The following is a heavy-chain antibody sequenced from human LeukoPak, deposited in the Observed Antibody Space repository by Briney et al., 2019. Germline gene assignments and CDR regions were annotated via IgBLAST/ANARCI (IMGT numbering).Heavy chain of an antibody. D-gene: IGHD3-3*01. CDR2: IYTSGST. V-gene: IGHV4-61*02. J-gene: IGHJ3*02. CDR1: GGSISSGSYY. CDR3: AATIFGVAPHAFDI. Sequence: SETLSLTCTVSGGSISSGSYYWSWIRQPAGKGLEWIGRIYTSGSTNYNPSLKSRVTISVDTSKNQFSLKLSSVTAADTAVYYCAATIFGVAPHAFDIWGQGTMVTVSS.